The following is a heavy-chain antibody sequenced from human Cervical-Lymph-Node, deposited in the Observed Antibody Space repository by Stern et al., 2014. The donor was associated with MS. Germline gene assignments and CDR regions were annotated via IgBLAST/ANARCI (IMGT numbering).Heavy chain of an antibody. CDR1: GYTFTSLG. CDR2: INAYNTNA. D-gene: IGHD5-12*01. V-gene: IGHV1-18*04. Sequence: QVQLGQSGAEVKEPGASVKVSCKASGYTFTSLGISWVRQVAGQGLEWMGWINAYNTNANYAQKFQGRVTVTTDTSTTTAYMELRSLRSDDTAVYYCISTGYADYWGQGTLVTVSS. CDR3: ISTGYADY. J-gene: IGHJ4*02.